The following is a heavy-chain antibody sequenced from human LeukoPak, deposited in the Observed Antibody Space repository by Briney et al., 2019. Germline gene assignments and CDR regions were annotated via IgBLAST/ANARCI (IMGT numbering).Heavy chain of an antibody. CDR3: AGAPSEVGGYYPEYFRH. Sequence: GGSLRLSCEASGFTFSRYWMHWVRQAPGKGLVWVSRIKSDGKTNYADSVKGRFTISRDNAKNTVSLQMDSLRAEDTGVYYCAGAPSEVGGYYPEYFRHWGQGTLVTVSS. CDR1: GFTFSRYW. J-gene: IGHJ1*01. D-gene: IGHD3-22*01. CDR2: IKSDGKT. V-gene: IGHV3-74*01.